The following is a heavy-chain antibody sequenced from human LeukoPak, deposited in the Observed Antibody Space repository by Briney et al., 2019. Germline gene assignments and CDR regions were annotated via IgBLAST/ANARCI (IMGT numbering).Heavy chain of an antibody. Sequence: GGSLRLSCAVSGFTVSSIYMSWVRRAPEGEGLGLVSVIYSYGSTYYADSVKGRFTISRDNSKNMLYLQMNSLRADDTGLYYCTRETGATDSWGQGALVTVSS. CDR2: IYSYGST. CDR3: TRETGATDS. J-gene: IGHJ4*02. CDR1: GFTVSSIY. D-gene: IGHD1-26*01. V-gene: IGHV3-66*01.